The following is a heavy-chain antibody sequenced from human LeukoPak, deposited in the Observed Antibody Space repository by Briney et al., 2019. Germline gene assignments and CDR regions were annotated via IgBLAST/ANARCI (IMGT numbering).Heavy chain of an antibody. CDR2: VSYSGST. Sequence: NPSETLSLTCTVSGGSISSYYWSWVRQPPGKGLEWIGYVSYSGSTYYSPSLKSRVTISIDTSRNQFSLKLTSVTAADTAVYYCARGGGPFDPWGQGTLVTVSS. CDR1: GGSISSYY. V-gene: IGHV4-59*12. D-gene: IGHD6-25*01. CDR3: ARGGGPFDP. J-gene: IGHJ5*02.